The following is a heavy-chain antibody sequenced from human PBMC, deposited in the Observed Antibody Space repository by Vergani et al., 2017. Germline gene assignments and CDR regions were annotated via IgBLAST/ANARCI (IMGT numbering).Heavy chain of an antibody. CDR2: VFYGGRT. D-gene: IGHD6-19*01. CDR3: ARHGRSGWAGYFQH. J-gene: IGHJ1*01. Sequence: QMQLQESGPGLVKPSETLSISCTVSGDSISTSSYAWGWIRQPPGKTLEWIGTVFYGGRTSYNPSLKSRVTLSLDTSKKQISLHLTSVTAADTAVYYCARHGRSGWAGYFQHWGQGTLVTASS. V-gene: IGHV4-39*01. CDR1: GDSISTSSYA.